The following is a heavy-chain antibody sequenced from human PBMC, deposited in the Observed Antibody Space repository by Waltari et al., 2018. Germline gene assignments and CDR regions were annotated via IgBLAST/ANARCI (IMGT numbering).Heavy chain of an antibody. V-gene: IGHV3-53*01. Sequence: EVQLVESGGGLIQPGGSLRLSCAASGFTVSSNYMSWVRQAPGKGLEWVSVIYSGGSTYVADSVKGRFTISRDNSKNTLYLQMNSLRAEDTAVYYCASGRRDGYNFYDYWGQGTLVTVSS. CDR2: IYSGGST. CDR1: GFTVSSNY. J-gene: IGHJ4*02. CDR3: ASGRRDGYNFYDY. D-gene: IGHD5-12*01.